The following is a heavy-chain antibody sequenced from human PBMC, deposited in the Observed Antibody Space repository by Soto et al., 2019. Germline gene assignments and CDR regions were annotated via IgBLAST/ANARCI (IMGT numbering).Heavy chain of an antibody. CDR1: GYTFTGYA. V-gene: IGHV1-3*01. CDR3: ARGYCSSTSCQYYFDF. J-gene: IGHJ4*02. Sequence: ASVKVSCKASGYTFTGYAIHWVRQAPGQRHEWMGWINGGNGDTKYSQKFQGRVTITRDTSASTAYMELTSLGSEDTAVYHCARGYCSSTSCQYYFDFWGQGTLVTVSS. D-gene: IGHD2-2*01. CDR2: INGGNGDT.